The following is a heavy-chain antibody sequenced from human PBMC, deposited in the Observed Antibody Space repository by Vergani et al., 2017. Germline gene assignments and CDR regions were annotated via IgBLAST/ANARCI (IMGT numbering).Heavy chain of an antibody. CDR1: GGSISSYY. V-gene: IGHV4-59*04. CDR3: TRHWAVVAANNRFDP. J-gene: IGHJ5*02. Sequence: QVQLQESGPGLVKPSETLSLTCTVSGGSISSYYWSWIRQPPGKGLEWIGYIYYSGSTYYNPSLESRVTMSVDTSKSQFSLKLSSVTAADTAVYYCTRHWAVVAANNRFDPWGQGTLVTVSS. CDR2: IYYSGST. D-gene: IGHD2-15*01.